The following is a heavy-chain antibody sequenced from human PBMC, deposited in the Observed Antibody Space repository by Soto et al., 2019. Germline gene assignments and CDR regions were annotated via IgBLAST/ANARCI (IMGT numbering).Heavy chain of an antibody. CDR1: GGSITSANSY. J-gene: IGHJ6*02. V-gene: IGHV4-31*03. CDR2: ICHSGST. Sequence: QVQLQESGPGLVKPSQTLSLTCTVSGGSITSANSYWSWIRQHPGKGLEWIGYICHSGSTYYNPSLKSRVTISIDKSQNQFSLTLTSVTAADTAIFYCARDRLSLIRGVPHYDGIDVWGQGTTVTVSS. D-gene: IGHD3-10*01. CDR3: ARDRLSLIRGVPHYDGIDV.